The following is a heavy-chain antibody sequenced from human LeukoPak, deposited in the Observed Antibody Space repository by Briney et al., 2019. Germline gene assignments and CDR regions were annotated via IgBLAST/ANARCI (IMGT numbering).Heavy chain of an antibody. J-gene: IGHJ3*02. CDR2: ISGSGGST. CDR1: GFTFSSYG. D-gene: IGHD3-22*01. Sequence: PGGSLRLSCAASGFTFSSYGMTWVRQTPGKGLEWVSGISGSGGSTYHADSVKGRFTISRDNSKKTLYLQMNNLRAEDTAVYYCAKSNGYGLIDIWGQGTMVTVSS. V-gene: IGHV3-23*01. CDR3: AKSNGYGLIDI.